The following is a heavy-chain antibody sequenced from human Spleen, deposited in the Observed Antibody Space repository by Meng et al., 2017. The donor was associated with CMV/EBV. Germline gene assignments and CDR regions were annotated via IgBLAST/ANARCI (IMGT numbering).Heavy chain of an antibody. CDR1: GYTFTAHY. CDR3: ARDNNWGPDY. D-gene: IGHD7-27*01. V-gene: IGHV1-2*02. J-gene: IGHJ4*02. Sequence: ASVKVSCKASGYTFTAHYFHWVRQAPGRGLEWMGWIHPHRGDTNYAQQFQGRVTLTRDTSINTGYMELTRLTSDDTAVYYCARDNNWGPDYWGQGTLVTAPQ. CDR2: IHPHRGDT.